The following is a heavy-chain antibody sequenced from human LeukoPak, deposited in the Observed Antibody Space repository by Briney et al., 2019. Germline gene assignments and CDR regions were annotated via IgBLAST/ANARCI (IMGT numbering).Heavy chain of an antibody. V-gene: IGHV4-4*07. Sequence: SEALSLTCAVSGYSISSYYWSWIRQPAGKGLEWIGRIYTSGSTNYNPSLKSRVTMSVDTSKNQFSLKLSSVTAADTAVYYCARDNDEAFDIWGQGTMVTVSS. CDR1: GYSISSYY. D-gene: IGHD1-1*01. CDR2: IYTSGST. J-gene: IGHJ3*02. CDR3: ARDNDEAFDI.